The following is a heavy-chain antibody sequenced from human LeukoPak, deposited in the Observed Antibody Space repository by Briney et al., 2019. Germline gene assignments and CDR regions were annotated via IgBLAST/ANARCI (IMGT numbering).Heavy chain of an antibody. D-gene: IGHD1-14*01. V-gene: IGHV1-18*04. CDR1: GYTFTGYY. Sequence: GASVKVSCKASGYTFTGYYMHWVRQAPGQGLEWMGWISAYNGNTNYAQKLQGRVTMTTDTSTSTAYMELRSLRSDDTAVYYCARGPLRGLPNRYWGQGTLVTVSS. J-gene: IGHJ4*02. CDR2: ISAYNGNT. CDR3: ARGPLRGLPNRY.